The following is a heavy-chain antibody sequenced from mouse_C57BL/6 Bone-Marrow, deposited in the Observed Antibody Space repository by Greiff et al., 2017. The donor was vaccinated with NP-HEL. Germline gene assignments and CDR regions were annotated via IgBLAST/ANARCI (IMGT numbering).Heavy chain of an antibody. CDR1: GYTFTSYG. Sequence: QVQLKQPGAELARPGASVKLSCKASGYTFTSYGISWVKQRTGQGLEWIGEIYPRSGNTYYNEKFKGKATLTADKSSSTAYMELRSLTSEDSAVYFCARCYYGSRLFFDYWGQGTTLTVSS. J-gene: IGHJ2*01. CDR2: IYPRSGNT. CDR3: ARCYYGSRLFFDY. D-gene: IGHD1-1*01. V-gene: IGHV1-81*01.